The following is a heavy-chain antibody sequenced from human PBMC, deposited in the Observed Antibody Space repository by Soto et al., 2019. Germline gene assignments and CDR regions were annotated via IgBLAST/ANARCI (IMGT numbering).Heavy chain of an antibody. CDR3: ANSDETVTTPLDY. CDR2: ISYDGSNK. J-gene: IGHJ4*02. CDR1: GFTFSSYG. V-gene: IGHV3-30*18. Sequence: GGSLRLSCAASGFTFSSYGMHWVRQAPGKGLEWVAVISYDGSNKYYADSVKGRFTISRDNSKNTLYLQMNSLRAEDTAVYYCANSDETVTTPLDYWGQGTLVTVSS. D-gene: IGHD4-17*01.